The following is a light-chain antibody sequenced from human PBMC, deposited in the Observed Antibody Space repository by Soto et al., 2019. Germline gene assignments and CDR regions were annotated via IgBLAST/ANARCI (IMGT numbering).Light chain of an antibody. J-gene: IGKJ4*01. V-gene: IGKV3-20*01. CDR1: QSVSNRY. CDR3: QHYSGSPALT. Sequence: IVLTQSPGTLSLSPGERATLSCRASQSVSNRYLAWYQQKPGQAPRLLIYDASSKTTGIPDLFSGSGSGTDFPLTISRLAPEDFAVYCYQHYSGSPALTFGGGTKVEVK. CDR2: DAS.